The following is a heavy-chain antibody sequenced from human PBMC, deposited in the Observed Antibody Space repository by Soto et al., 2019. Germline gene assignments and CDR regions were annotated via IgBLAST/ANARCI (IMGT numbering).Heavy chain of an antibody. Sequence: PGGSLRLSCAAAGFTFSSYAMNWVRLAPGKGLEWVSGISGSGDSTYYADSVKGRFTIARDNSKNTLYLQMNSLRAEDTAIYYCAKDRPPRQRFYGPIVDYWRQGTLVTVSS. V-gene: IGHV3-23*01. CDR3: AKDRPPRQRFYGPIVDY. CDR1: GFTFSSYA. CDR2: ISGSGDST. J-gene: IGHJ4*02. D-gene: IGHD3-3*01.